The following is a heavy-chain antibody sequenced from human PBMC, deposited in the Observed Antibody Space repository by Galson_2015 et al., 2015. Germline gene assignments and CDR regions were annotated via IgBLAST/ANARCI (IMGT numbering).Heavy chain of an antibody. Sequence: SLRLSCAASGFTFSSYGMHWVRQAPGKGLEWVAVIWYDGSNKYYADSVKGRFTISRDNSKNTLYLQMNSLRAEDTAVYYCAREDIVVVVAATHPYGMDVWGQGTTVTVSS. CDR1: GFTFSSYG. V-gene: IGHV3-33*01. CDR3: AREDIVVVVAATHPYGMDV. D-gene: IGHD2-15*01. J-gene: IGHJ6*02. CDR2: IWYDGSNK.